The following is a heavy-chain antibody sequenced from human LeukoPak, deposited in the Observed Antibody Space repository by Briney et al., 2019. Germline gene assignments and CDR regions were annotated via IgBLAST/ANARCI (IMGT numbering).Heavy chain of an antibody. Sequence: ASVKVSCKASGYPFSKNGISWVRQAPGQGLEWMGWIGAETGDTDYPQKLQGRVTMTIDTSTGTAYMDLRSLRSDDTAVYYCVRDQGVVRFDPWGQGTLVTVSS. D-gene: IGHD2-15*01. J-gene: IGHJ5*02. CDR2: IGAETGDT. V-gene: IGHV1-18*01. CDR1: GYPFSKNG. CDR3: VRDQGVVRFDP.